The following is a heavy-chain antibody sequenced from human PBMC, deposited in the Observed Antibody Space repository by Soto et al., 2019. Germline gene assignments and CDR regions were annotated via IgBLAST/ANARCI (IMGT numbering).Heavy chain of an antibody. J-gene: IGHJ4*02. CDR1: GGTFSSYA. D-gene: IGHD3-3*01. CDR3: ARDPSYYDFWSGHFDY. Sequence: SVKVSFKACGGTFSSYAISWLRQAPGQGLEWMGGIIPIFGTANYAQKFQGRVTITADESTSTAYMELSSLRSEDTAVYYCARDPSYYDFWSGHFDYWGQGTLVTVSS. CDR2: IIPIFGTA. V-gene: IGHV1-69*13.